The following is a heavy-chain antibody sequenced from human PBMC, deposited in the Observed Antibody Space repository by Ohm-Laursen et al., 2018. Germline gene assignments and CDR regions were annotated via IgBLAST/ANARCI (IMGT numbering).Heavy chain of an antibody. Sequence: SLRLSCAASGFTFSSYGMHWVRQAPGKGLEWVALISYDGSNKYYADSVKGRFTISRDNSKNTLYLQMNSLRAEDTAVYYCARPPPRDTVADAFDIWGQGTMVTVSS. CDR3: ARPPPRDTVADAFDI. V-gene: IGHV3-30*03. J-gene: IGHJ3*02. D-gene: IGHD4-23*01. CDR2: ISYDGSNK. CDR1: GFTFSSYG.